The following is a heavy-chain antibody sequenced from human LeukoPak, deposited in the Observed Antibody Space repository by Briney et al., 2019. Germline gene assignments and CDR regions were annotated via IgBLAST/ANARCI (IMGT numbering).Heavy chain of an antibody. CDR3: WRGVGGADPHMDV. D-gene: IGHD1-26*01. V-gene: IGHV3-21*01. Sequence: PGGSLRLSCAASGFTFSSYSMNWVRQAPGKGLEWVSSISSSSSYIYYADSVKGRFTISRDNAKNSLYLQMNSLRAEDTAVYYCWRGVGGADPHMDVWGKGTTVTVSS. J-gene: IGHJ6*03. CDR1: GFTFSSYS. CDR2: ISSSSSYI.